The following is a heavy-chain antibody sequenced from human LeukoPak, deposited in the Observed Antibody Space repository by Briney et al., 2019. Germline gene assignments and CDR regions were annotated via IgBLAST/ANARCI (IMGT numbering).Heavy chain of an antibody. Sequence: GGSLRLSCAASGFTFDDYAMHWVRQAPGKGLEWVSGISWNSDSIGYVDSVKGRFTISRDNAKNSLYLQMNSLRAEDTAVYFCGRDFGLTGTKRSFDIWGQGTMVTVSS. V-gene: IGHV3-9*01. D-gene: IGHD1-7*01. CDR1: GFTFDDYA. CDR3: GRDFGLTGTKRSFDI. CDR2: ISWNSDSI. J-gene: IGHJ3*02.